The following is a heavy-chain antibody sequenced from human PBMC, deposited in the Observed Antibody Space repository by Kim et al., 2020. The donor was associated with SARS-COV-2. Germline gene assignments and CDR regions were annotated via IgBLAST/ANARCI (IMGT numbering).Heavy chain of an antibody. V-gene: IGHV3-30*04. CDR3: ASGRNYYYMDV. CDR2: ISDDGSNK. CDR1: GVTFSSYA. D-gene: IGHD2-15*01. J-gene: IGHJ6*03. Sequence: GGSLRLSCAASGVTFSSYAMHWVRQAPGKGLEWVAVISDDGSNKYYADSVKCRFTISRDNSKNTLYLQMNSLRAEDTAVYYCASGRNYYYMDVWGKGTTVTGSS.